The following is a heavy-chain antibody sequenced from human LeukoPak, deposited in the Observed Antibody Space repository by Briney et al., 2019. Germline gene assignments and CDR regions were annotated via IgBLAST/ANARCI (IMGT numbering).Heavy chain of an antibody. CDR2: ISAYNGNT. CDR3: AQGYYSNSLYYYYGVDV. D-gene: IGHD4-11*01. J-gene: IGHJ6*02. CDR1: GYTFTSYG. Sequence: ASVKVSCKASGYTFTSYGISWVRQAPGQALEWMGWISAYNGNTNYAQKLQGRVTMTTDTSTSTAYMELRRLRSDDTAVYYCAQGYYSNSLYYYYGVDVWGQGTTVTVSS. V-gene: IGHV1-18*01.